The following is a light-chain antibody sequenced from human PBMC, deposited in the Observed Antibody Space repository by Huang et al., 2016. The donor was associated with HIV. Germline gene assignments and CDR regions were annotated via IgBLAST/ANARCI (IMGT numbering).Light chain of an antibody. CDR1: QSISSSY. CDR3: QQYGSSPLFT. J-gene: IGKJ3*01. V-gene: IGKV3-20*01. CDR2: GAS. Sequence: EIVLTQSPGTLSLSPGERATLSCRARQSISSSYLAWYQQNPGQAPRRLVYGASSRAAGIPDRFSGSGSGTDFTLTISRLEPEDFAVYYCQQYGSSPLFTFGPGTKVDIK.